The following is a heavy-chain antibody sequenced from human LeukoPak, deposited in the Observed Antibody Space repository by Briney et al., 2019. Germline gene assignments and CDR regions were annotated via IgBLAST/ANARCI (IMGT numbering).Heavy chain of an antibody. J-gene: IGHJ4*02. D-gene: IGHD6-19*01. CDR2: IGGDGGAT. Sequence: PGGSLRLSCAASGFTFSSYAMNWARQAPGKGLEWVSTIGGDGGATHYADSVKGRFTISRANSKNTLFLQMNSLRAEDTAVYYCAKSGSRDWDYFEYWGQGTLVTASS. V-gene: IGHV3-23*01. CDR3: AKSGSRDWDYFEY. CDR1: GFTFSSYA.